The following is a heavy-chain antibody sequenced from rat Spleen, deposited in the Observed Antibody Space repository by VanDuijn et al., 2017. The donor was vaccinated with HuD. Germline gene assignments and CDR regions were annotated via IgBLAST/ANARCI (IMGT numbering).Heavy chain of an antibody. CDR2: ISYDGSTP. Sequence: EVQVVESGGGIVQPGRSMKLSCAASGFTFTNYDMVWVRQAPTKGLKWVASISYDGSTPYYRDSVKGRFTISRDNAKSTLYLQMDSLRSEDTATYYCVKLGFAYWGQGTLVTVSS. CDR3: VKLGFAY. CDR1: GFTFTNYD. V-gene: IGHV5-7*01. J-gene: IGHJ3*01.